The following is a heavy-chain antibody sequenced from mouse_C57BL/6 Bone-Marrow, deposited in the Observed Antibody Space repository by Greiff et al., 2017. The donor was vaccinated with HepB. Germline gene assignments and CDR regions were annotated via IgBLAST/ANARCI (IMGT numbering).Heavy chain of an antibody. J-gene: IGHJ4*01. CDR3: TRYGNYLYYYAMDY. V-gene: IGHV1-5*01. Sequence: EVQLQQSGTVLARPGASVKMSCKTSGYTFTSYWMHWVKQRPGQGLEWIGAIYPGNSDTSYNQKFKGKAKLTAVTSASTAYMELSSLTNEDSAVYYCTRYGNYLYYYAMDYWGQGTSVTVSS. D-gene: IGHD2-1*01. CDR2: IYPGNSDT. CDR1: GYTFTSYW.